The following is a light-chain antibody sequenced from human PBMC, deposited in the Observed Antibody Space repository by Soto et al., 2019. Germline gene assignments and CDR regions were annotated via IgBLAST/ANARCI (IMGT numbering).Light chain of an antibody. CDR1: HSLAHSDGDTY. Sequence: DIVLTQTPLSSPVTLGQTASIFCRSSHSLAHSDGDTYLNWIHQRPGQSPRLLIYKISNRFSGVPDRISGSGAGTDFTLKISRVEAEDVGVYYCMQAAQFPRTFGEGTKVEIK. CDR3: MQAAQFPRT. J-gene: IGKJ1*01. CDR2: KIS. V-gene: IGKV2-24*01.